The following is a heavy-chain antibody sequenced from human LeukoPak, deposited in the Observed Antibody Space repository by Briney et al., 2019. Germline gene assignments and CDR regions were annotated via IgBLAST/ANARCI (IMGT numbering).Heavy chain of an antibody. D-gene: IGHD6-19*01. J-gene: IGHJ6*03. CDR2: IRGSGGST. CDR3: AKRGSSGWYSNSYYMDV. CDR1: GFTFSSYA. V-gene: IGHV3-23*01. Sequence: GGSLRLSCAASGFTFSSYAMSWVRQAPGKGLEWVSAIRGSGGSTYYADSVKGRFTISRDNSKNTLYLQMISLRAEDTAVYYCAKRGSSGWYSNSYYMDVWGKGTTITVSS.